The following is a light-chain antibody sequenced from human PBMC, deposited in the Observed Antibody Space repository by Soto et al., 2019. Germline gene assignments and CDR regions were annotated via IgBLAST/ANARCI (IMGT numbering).Light chain of an antibody. CDR1: QSVSRY. CDR3: QQRSDWPLT. Sequence: EIVLTQSPVTLSLSPGERATLSCRASQSVSRYLAWYQQKPGQPPTLLIYDASKRATGVPARFSGSGSGTDFTLTISSLEPEDFAVYYCQQRSDWPLTFGGGTDVEI. J-gene: IGKJ4*01. CDR2: DAS. V-gene: IGKV3-11*01.